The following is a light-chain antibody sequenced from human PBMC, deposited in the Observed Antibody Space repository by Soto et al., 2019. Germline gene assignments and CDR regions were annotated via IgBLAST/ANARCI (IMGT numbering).Light chain of an antibody. CDR1: QSVSSN. J-gene: IGKJ1*01. CDR3: QQYKNWPPWT. CDR2: GAS. Sequence: ETVMTQSPATLSVSPGESATLSCRASQSVSSNLAWYQQKGGQAPRLLIYGASTRATGIPARFSGSGSGTEFTLTISSRQSEDFAVYYCQQYKNWPPWTFGQGTKVEIK. V-gene: IGKV3-15*01.